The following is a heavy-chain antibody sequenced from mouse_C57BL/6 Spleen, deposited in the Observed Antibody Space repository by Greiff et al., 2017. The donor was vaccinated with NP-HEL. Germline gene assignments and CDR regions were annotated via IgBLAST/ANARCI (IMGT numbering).Heavy chain of an antibody. V-gene: IGHV10-3*01. CDR1: GFTFNTYA. CDR3: VREGLLHYYAMDY. J-gene: IGHJ4*01. D-gene: IGHD2-3*01. CDR2: ISSKSSNYAT. Sequence: EAGGGLVQPRGSLKLSCAASGFTFNTYAMHWVRQAPGKGLEWVARISSKSSNYATYYADSVNDRFTISSDDSQRMLYLTMNNLKTEDTTMYYCVREGLLHYYAMDYWGQGTSVTASS.